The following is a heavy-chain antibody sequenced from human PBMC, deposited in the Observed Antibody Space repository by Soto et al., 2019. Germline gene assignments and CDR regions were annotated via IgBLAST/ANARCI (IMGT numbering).Heavy chain of an antibody. Sequence: EVQLVESGGGLIPPGGSLRLSCAASGFLVNSAYMTWVRQAPGKGLEWLSMINSDGSTLYAESVKGRFTISRDNSKNRLDHQMNSRRAEDTAMYYCARSGYSFAWGYWGQGTLVIVTS. CDR2: INSDGST. CDR1: GFLVNSAY. CDR3: ARSGYSFAWGY. D-gene: IGHD5-18*01. J-gene: IGHJ4*02. V-gene: IGHV3-53*01.